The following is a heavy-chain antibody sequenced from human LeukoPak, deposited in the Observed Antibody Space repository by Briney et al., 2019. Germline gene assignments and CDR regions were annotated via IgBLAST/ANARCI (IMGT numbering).Heavy chain of an antibody. J-gene: IGHJ3*02. CDR3: ARGYYDILTGDIGAFDI. Sequence: GESLRLSCAASGCTFSSYWMSWVRQAPGKGLEWVGNIKQDGSEKYYVDSVTGRLTISRDNAKNSLYLQMNSLRAEDTAVYYCARGYYDILTGDIGAFDIWGQGTMVTVSS. V-gene: IGHV3-7*01. D-gene: IGHD3-9*01. CDR1: GCTFSSYW. CDR2: IKQDGSEK.